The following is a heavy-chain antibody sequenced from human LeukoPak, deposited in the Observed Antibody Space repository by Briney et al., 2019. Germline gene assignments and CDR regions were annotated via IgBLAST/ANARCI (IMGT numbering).Heavy chain of an antibody. J-gene: IGHJ4*02. V-gene: IGHV3-48*02. CDR3: ARRDPFDY. Sequence: PWGSLRLSCASSGFTFSAYHMNWVRQAPGKGLEWISFISSDSGTLYYADSVKGRFTISRDNAANSLYLQMNNLRDEDTAVYYCARRDPFDYWGQGTMVTVSS. CDR2: ISSDSGTL. CDR1: GFTFSAYH.